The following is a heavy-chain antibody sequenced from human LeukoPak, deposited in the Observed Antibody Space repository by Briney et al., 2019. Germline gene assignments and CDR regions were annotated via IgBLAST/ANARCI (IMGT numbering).Heavy chain of an antibody. CDR3: ARDPMTTEGYYYYYMDV. Sequence: PGGSLRLSCAASGFTFSSYAMSWVRQAPGKGLEWISAISGSGGSTYYADSVKGRFTISRDNAKNSLYLQMNSLRAEDTAVYYCARDPMTTEGYYYYYMDVWGKGTTVTVSS. J-gene: IGHJ6*03. CDR1: GFTFSSYA. CDR2: ISGSGGST. D-gene: IGHD4-11*01. V-gene: IGHV3-23*01.